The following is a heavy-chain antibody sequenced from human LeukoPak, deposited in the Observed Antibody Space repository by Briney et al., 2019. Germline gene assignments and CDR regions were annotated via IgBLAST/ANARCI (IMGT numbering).Heavy chain of an antibody. Sequence: SETLSLTCTVSGYSISSGHYWSWIRQPPGKGLEWIGSIYHGGSTYYNPSLKSRVTISVDTSKNQFSLKLSSVTAADTAVYYCASSSPTTWILSYNWFDPWGQGTLVTVSS. V-gene: IGHV4-38-2*02. J-gene: IGHJ5*02. CDR2: IYHGGST. CDR1: GYSISSGHY. D-gene: IGHD5-18*01. CDR3: ASSSPTTWILSYNWFDP.